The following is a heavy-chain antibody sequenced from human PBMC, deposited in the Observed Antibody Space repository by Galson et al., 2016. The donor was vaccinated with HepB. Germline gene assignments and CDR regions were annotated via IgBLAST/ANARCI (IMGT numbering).Heavy chain of an antibody. D-gene: IGHD6-19*01. V-gene: IGHV3-30-3*01. J-gene: IGHJ4*02. CDR1: RFNFSSFA. CDR2: LSYTGSKE. CDR3: ARPIHSILSVTGQRDGDY. Sequence: SLRLSCAASRFNFSSFAMHWVRQAPGKGLKGVAELSYTGSKEKYAHSVKGRFTIFRDNSKNTLYLQMTSLRADDTAVYYCARPIHSILSVTGQRDGDYWGQGTLVTVSS.